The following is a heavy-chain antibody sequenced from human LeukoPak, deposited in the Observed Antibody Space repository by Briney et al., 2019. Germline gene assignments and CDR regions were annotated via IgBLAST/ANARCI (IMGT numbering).Heavy chain of an antibody. D-gene: IGHD1-1*01. CDR3: ARVRYPSGTRGMDV. Sequence: GGSLRLSCAASGFTFSSYSMNWVRQAPGKGLEWVSSISSSSSYIYYADSVKGRFTTSRDNAKSSLYLQMNSLRSEDTAVYYCARVRYPSGTRGMDVWGQGTTVTVSS. V-gene: IGHV3-21*04. CDR2: ISSSSSYI. CDR1: GFTFSSYS. J-gene: IGHJ6*02.